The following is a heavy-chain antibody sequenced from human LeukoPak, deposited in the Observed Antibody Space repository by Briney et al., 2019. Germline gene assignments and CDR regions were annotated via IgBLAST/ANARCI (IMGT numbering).Heavy chain of an antibody. D-gene: IGHD6-6*01. Sequence: SQTLSLTCSVSGDSIDSGGYYWSWIRQHPGRGLEWIGHIYYDGRTYPNPSLKSRVIISVDTSKNQFSLNVSSVTAADTAVYFCARIGTASRLNWFDPWGQGTLVTVSS. CDR3: ARIGTASRLNWFDP. J-gene: IGHJ5*02. CDR1: GDSIDSGGYY. V-gene: IGHV4-31*03. CDR2: IYYDGRT.